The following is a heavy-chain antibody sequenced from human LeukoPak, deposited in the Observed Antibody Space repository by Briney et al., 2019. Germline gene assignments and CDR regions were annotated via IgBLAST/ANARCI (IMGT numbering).Heavy chain of an antibody. J-gene: IGHJ5*02. CDR1: GASISSSAHY. V-gene: IGHV4-39*01. CDR3: ARLETSVTEHNWFDP. CDR2: IGGSNYYREST. Sequence: NPSETLSLTCTVSGASISSSAHYWGWIRQPPGKGLEWIRSIGGSNYYRESTYYNPSLKSRVTIHVDTSKDQFSLKLSSVTAADTAVYYCARLETSVTEHNWFDPWGQGTLVTVSS. D-gene: IGHD2-21*02.